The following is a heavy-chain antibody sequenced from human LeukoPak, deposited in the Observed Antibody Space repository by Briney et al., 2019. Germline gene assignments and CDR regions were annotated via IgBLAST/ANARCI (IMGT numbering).Heavy chain of an antibody. V-gene: IGHV4-59*12. CDR3: ARDRRWLQNSYYFDY. CDR1: GGSISSYY. Sequence: PSETLSLTCTVSGGSISSYYWSWIRQPPGKGLEWIGYIYYSGSTNYNPSLKSRVTISVDTSKNQFSLKLSSVTAADTAVYYCARDRRWLQNSYYFDYWGQGTLVTVSS. D-gene: IGHD5-24*01. J-gene: IGHJ4*02. CDR2: IYYSGST.